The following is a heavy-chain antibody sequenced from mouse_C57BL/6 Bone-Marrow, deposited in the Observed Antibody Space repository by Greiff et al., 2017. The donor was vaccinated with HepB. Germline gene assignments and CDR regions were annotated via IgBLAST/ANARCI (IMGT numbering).Heavy chain of an antibody. Sequence: DVKLVESGGGLVQPGGSLKLSCAASGFTFSDYGMAWVRQAPRKGPEWVAFISNLAYSIYYADTVTGRFTISRENAKNTLYLEMSSLRSEDTAMYYCARRTGWFRGYYFDYWGQGTTLTVSS. CDR2: ISNLAYSI. CDR3: ARRTGWFRGYYFDY. CDR1: GFTFSDYG. V-gene: IGHV5-15*04. D-gene: IGHD2-3*01. J-gene: IGHJ2*01.